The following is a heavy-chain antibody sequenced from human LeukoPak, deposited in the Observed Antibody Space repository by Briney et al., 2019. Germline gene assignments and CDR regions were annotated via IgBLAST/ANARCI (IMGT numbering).Heavy chain of an antibody. J-gene: IGHJ4*02. V-gene: IGHV3-33*01. CDR1: GFTFSSYG. Sequence: GGSLRLSCAASGFTFSSYGMHWVRQAPDKGLEWVAVIWYDGSNTYYADSVKGRFTISRDNSKNTLYLQMNSLRAEDTAVYYCARGRRDYYGSGSYLSHFDYWGQGTLVTVSS. CDR2: IWYDGSNT. D-gene: IGHD3-10*01. CDR3: ARGRRDYYGSGSYLSHFDY.